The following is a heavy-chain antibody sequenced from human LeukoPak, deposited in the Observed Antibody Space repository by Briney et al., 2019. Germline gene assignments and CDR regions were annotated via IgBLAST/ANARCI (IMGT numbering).Heavy chain of an antibody. CDR3: ARERNYYDSSGYNDALDI. CDR1: GGSISSYY. CDR2: IYTSGST. V-gene: IGHV4-4*07. D-gene: IGHD3-22*01. Sequence: SETLSLTCTVSGGSISSYYWSWIRQPAGKGLEWIGRIYTSGSTNYNPSLKSRVTMSVDTSKNQFSLKLSSVTAADTAVYYCARERNYYDSSGYNDALDIWGQGTMVTVSS. J-gene: IGHJ3*02.